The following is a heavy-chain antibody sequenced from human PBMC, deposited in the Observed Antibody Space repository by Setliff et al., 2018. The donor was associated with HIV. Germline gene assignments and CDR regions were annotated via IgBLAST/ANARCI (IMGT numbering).Heavy chain of an antibody. Sequence: ASVKVSCKASGYTFISYYIHWVRQAPGQGLEWMGIINSSGDSTSYAQKFQGRVTMTRDTSTSTVYMELKSLRSEDTAVYYCARDHHSGRGSNFPWYSDLWGRGTLVTVSS. CDR1: GYTFISYY. CDR3: ARDHHSGRGSNFPWYSDL. CDR2: INSSGDST. V-gene: IGHV1-46*01. J-gene: IGHJ2*01. D-gene: IGHD1-26*01.